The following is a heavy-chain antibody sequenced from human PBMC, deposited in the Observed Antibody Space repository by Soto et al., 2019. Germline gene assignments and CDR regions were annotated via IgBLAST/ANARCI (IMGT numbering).Heavy chain of an antibody. Sequence: SVKVSCKASGGTFSSYAISWVRQAPGQGLEWMGGIIPIFGTANYAQKFQGRVTITADESTSTAYMELSSLRSEDTAVYYCARVGYCSGGSCYPANYYYYYGMDVWGQGTTVTVYS. CDR1: GGTFSSYA. V-gene: IGHV1-69*13. CDR2: IIPIFGTA. J-gene: IGHJ6*02. CDR3: ARVGYCSGGSCYPANYYYYYGMDV. D-gene: IGHD2-15*01.